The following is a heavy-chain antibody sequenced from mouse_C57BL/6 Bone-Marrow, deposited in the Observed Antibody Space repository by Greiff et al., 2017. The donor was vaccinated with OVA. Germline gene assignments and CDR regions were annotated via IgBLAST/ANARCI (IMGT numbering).Heavy chain of an antibody. CDR2: IDPENGDT. Sequence: EVKLQESGAELVRPGASVKLSCTASGFNIKDDYMHWVKQRPEQGLEWIGLIDPENGDTEYASKFQGKATITADTSSNTAYLQLSSLTSEDTAVYYCTSYGNFDYWGQGTTLTVSS. D-gene: IGHD2-1*01. V-gene: IGHV14-4*01. J-gene: IGHJ2*01. CDR1: GFNIKDDY. CDR3: TSYGNFDY.